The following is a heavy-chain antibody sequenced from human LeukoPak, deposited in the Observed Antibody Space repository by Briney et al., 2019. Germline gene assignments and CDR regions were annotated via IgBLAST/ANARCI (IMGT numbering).Heavy chain of an antibody. CDR3: ARRSGYSSGWYKGRAFDI. CDR1: GGPISSYY. V-gene: IGHV4-59*08. Sequence: SETLSLTCTVSGGPISSYYWSWIRQPPGEGLEGIGYIYYSGSTNYNPSLKSRVTISVDTSKNQFSLKLSSVTAADTAVYYCARRSGYSSGWYKGRAFDIWGQGTMVTVSS. D-gene: IGHD6-19*01. J-gene: IGHJ3*02. CDR2: IYYSGST.